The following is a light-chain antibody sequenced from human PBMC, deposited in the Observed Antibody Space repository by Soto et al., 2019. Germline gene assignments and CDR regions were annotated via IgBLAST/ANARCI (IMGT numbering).Light chain of an antibody. J-gene: IGKJ1*01. Sequence: EIVLTQSPGTLSLSPGERATLFCRASQSVSSSYLAWYQQKPGQAPRLLIYGASGRATGIPDRFSGSGSGTDFTLTISRLEPEDFAVYYCQQYGSSPWTFGQGTKVDIK. CDR2: GAS. CDR3: QQYGSSPWT. CDR1: QSVSSSY. V-gene: IGKV3-20*01.